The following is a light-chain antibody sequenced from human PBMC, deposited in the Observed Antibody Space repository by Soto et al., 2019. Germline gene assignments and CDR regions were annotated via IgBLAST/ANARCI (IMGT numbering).Light chain of an antibody. CDR3: QQYNDYHYT. J-gene: IGKJ2*01. CDR2: KAT. V-gene: IGKV1-5*03. CDR1: QSITTW. Sequence: DIEMTQSPSTLSASVGDRVTITCRASQSITTWLAWYQQKPGKAPKLLIYKATNVQTGVPSRFSGSGSGTEFSLNISTLQPKDFAIYYCQQYNDYHYTFGPGTKLESK.